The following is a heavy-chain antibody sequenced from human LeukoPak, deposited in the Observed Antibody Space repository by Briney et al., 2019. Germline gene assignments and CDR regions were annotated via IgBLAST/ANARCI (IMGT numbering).Heavy chain of an antibody. D-gene: IGHD2-21*02. J-gene: IGHJ4*02. CDR2: ISGRGGST. V-gene: IGHV3-23*01. CDR1: GFTFSNYA. Sequence: GGSLRLSCAASGFTFSNYAMIWVRQAPGKGLEWVSSISGRGGSTYYADSVKGRFTISRDNSKNTLSLQMNSLRSEDTAVYYCAKEFAVVVTAIPDYWGQGALVTVSS. CDR3: AKEFAVVVTAIPDY.